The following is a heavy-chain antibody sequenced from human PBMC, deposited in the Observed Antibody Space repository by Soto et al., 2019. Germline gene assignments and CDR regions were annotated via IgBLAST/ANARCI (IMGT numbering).Heavy chain of an antibody. Sequence: PGGSLRLSCAASGFTFSTYAMSWVRQAPGKGLEWVSGIGTGGRNTHHPDSVKGRFIISRDNSKSTLYLQMNNLRVEDTAIYYCADGGEWSFNFDYWGQGTLVTVSS. CDR2: IGTGGRNT. CDR3: ADGGEWSFNFDY. V-gene: IGHV3-23*01. D-gene: IGHD3-16*02. J-gene: IGHJ4*02. CDR1: GFTFSTYA.